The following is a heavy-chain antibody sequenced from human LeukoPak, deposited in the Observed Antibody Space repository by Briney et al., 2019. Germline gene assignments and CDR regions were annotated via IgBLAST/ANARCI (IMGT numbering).Heavy chain of an antibody. V-gene: IGHV3-74*01. CDR1: GFTFSSYS. J-gene: IGHJ4*02. CDR3: ARESPYYDSSGYGY. D-gene: IGHD3-22*01. CDR2: INSDGSST. Sequence: PGGSLRLSCAASGFTFSSYSMNWVRQAPGKGLVWVSRINSDGSSTSYADSVKGRFTISRDNAKNTLYLQMNSLRAEDTAVYYCARESPYYDSSGYGYWGQGTLVTVSS.